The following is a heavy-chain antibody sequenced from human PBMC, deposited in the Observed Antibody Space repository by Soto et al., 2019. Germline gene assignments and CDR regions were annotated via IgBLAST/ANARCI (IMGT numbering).Heavy chain of an antibody. J-gene: IGHJ4*02. CDR3: ARDIEHCSGGGCSWPLQY. CDR1: GFSFSNYA. D-gene: IGHD2-15*01. V-gene: IGHV3-33*01. CDR2: IWFDGGNK. Sequence: GGSLRLSCAASGFSFSNYAMHWVRQAPGKGLEWVAFIWFDGGNKYYADSVKGRFTISRDNSKNMLYLQMNGLRAEDTAVYYCARDIEHCSGGGCSWPLQYWGQGTLVTVSS.